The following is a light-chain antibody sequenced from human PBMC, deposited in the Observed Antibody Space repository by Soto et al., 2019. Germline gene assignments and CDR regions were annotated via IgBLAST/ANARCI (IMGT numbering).Light chain of an antibody. Sequence: IQMTQSPSSLSASVGDRVTITCQASQDIAKNLNWYQQKPGKAPKLLIYDASSLQTGVPSRFSGSESATHFTFTISSLQSEDIATYYCQQYDNLLPITFGQGTRLEIK. CDR2: DAS. J-gene: IGKJ5*01. CDR3: QQYDNLLPIT. V-gene: IGKV1-33*01. CDR1: QDIAKN.